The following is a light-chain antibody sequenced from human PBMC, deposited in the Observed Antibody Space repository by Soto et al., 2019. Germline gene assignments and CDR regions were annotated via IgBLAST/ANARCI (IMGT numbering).Light chain of an antibody. CDR1: QSVSSN. Sequence: EIVLTQSPDTLSLSPGERVTLSCRASQSVSSNLAWYQQKPGQAPRLLIYGASTRATGIPARFSGSGSGTEFTLTISSLQSEDFAVYYCQQYNNWPPTWTFGQGTKVDIK. CDR2: GAS. CDR3: QQYNNWPPTWT. J-gene: IGKJ1*01. V-gene: IGKV3-15*01.